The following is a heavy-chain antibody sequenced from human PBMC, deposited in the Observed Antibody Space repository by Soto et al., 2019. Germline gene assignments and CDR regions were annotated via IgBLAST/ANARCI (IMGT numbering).Heavy chain of an antibody. CDR3: ARPGSWYNWFDP. D-gene: IGHD6-13*01. V-gene: IGHV4-4*02. J-gene: IGHJ5*02. CDR2: IFHDGSI. CDR1: GGSFSSSNW. Sequence: SETLSLTCAVFGGSFSSSNWWSWVRQPPGEGLEWIGEIFHDGSINYNLSLKSRVTISVDTSKSQFSLKLSSVTAADTAVYYCARPGSWYNWFDPWGQGTLVTVSS.